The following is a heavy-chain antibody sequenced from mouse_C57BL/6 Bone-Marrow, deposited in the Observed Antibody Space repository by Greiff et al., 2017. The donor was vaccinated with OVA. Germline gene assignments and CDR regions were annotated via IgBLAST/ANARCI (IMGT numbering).Heavy chain of an antibody. J-gene: IGHJ2*01. CDR3: ARAYYGSSPFDY. D-gene: IGHD1-1*01. CDR1: GYTFTSYW. V-gene: IGHV1-64*01. CDR2: IHPNSGST. Sequence: QVQLQQPGAELVKPGASVKLSCKASGYTFTSYWMHWVKQRPGQGLEWIGMIHPNSGSTNYNEKFKSKATLTVDKSSSTAYMQLRSLTSEDSAVYYCARAYYGSSPFDYWGQGTTLTVSS.